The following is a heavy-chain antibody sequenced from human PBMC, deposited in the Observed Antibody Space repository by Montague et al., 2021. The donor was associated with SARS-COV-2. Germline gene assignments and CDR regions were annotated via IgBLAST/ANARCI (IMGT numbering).Heavy chain of an antibody. J-gene: IGHJ4*02. Sequence: CAISGDSVSSNSAAWNWIRQPPSRGLEWLGRTYDRSKWYNDYAVSVKXXIAINPDTSKNQFSLQLNSVTAEDTAVYYCARELRRIIMIVDTRGFDYWGQGTLVTVSS. CDR3: ARELRRIIMIVDTRGFDY. V-gene: IGHV6-1*01. CDR2: TYDRSKWYN. D-gene: IGHD3-22*01. CDR1: GDSVSSNSAA.